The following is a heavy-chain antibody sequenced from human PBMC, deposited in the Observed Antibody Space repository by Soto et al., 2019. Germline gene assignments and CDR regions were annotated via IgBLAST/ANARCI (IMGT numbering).Heavy chain of an antibody. CDR2: ISYDESDK. Sequence: QVQLVESGGGVVQPGSSLRLSCAVSGFTFSSYGMHWVRQAPGKGLEWVALISYDESDKYYADSVKGRFTISRDKSKNTLYLQMNSLRADDTAIYYCEKDPRIGYYYADYWGQGTLVTVSS. CDR3: EKDPRIGYYYADY. D-gene: IGHD3-22*01. J-gene: IGHJ4*02. CDR1: GFTFSSYG. V-gene: IGHV3-30*18.